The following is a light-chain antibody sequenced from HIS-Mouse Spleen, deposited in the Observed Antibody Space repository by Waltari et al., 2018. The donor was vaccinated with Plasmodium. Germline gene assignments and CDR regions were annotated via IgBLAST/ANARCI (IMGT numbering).Light chain of an antibody. CDR1: TLGDRY. J-gene: IGLJ2*01. CDR3: QAWDSSTVV. V-gene: IGLV3-1*01. CDR2: QDS. Sequence: SYELTPPPSVSVSPGQTARITCPGATLGDRYSYWYQQKPGQSPVLVIYQDSKRPSGIPERFSGSNSGNTATLTISGTQAMDEADYYCQAWDSSTVVFGGGTKLTVL.